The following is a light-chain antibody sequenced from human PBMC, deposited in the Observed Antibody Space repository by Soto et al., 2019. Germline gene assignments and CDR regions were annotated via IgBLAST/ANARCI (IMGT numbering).Light chain of an antibody. CDR3: QQYDHLPLP. V-gene: IGKV1-33*01. Sequence: DIQMTQSPSSLSASVGDSVTSTCHASQDISNYLNWYQQKPGQAPKLLIYDASNLETGVPSRFSGSGSVTDVTFTISSLQAEDIATYYCQQYDHLPLPFGGGTKVEIK. CDR1: QDISNY. J-gene: IGKJ4*01. CDR2: DAS.